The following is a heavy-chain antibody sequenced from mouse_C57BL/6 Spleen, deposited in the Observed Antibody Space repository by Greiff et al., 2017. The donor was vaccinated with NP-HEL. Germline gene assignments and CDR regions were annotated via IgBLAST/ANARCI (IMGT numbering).Heavy chain of an antibody. CDR3: ARSTMVTTEAMDY. D-gene: IGHD2-2*01. V-gene: IGHV1-52*01. J-gene: IGHJ4*01. CDR2: IDPSDSET. Sequence: VQLQQPGAELVRPGSSVKLSCKASGYTFTSYWMHWVKQRPIQGLEWIGNIDPSDSETHYNQKFKDKATLTVDKSSSTAYMQLSSLTSEDSAVYYCARSTMVTTEAMDYWGQGTSVTVSS. CDR1: GYTFTSYW.